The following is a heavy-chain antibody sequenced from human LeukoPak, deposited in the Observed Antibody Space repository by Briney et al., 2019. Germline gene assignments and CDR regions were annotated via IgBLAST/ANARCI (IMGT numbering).Heavy chain of an antibody. CDR1: GFSFSSYA. V-gene: IGHV3-30*04. D-gene: IGHD2-2*02. CDR2: MSFDVNNK. CDR3: ARGYCTSSSCYNDY. Sequence: GGSLRLSCATSGFSFSSYAFHWVRQAPGKGLEWVATMSFDVNNKYYADSVRGRFTISRDNSKNTLYLQMNSLRAEDTAVYSCARGYCTSSSCYNDYWGQGTLVTVSS. J-gene: IGHJ4*02.